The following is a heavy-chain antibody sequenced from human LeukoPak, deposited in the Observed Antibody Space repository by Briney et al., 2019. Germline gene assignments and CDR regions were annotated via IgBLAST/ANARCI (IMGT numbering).Heavy chain of an antibody. CDR2: IYSGGST. D-gene: IGHD2-2*01. CDR3: ARVGSSKGYYYYYYMDV. V-gene: IGHV3-53*01. CDR1: GFTVSSNY. J-gene: IGHJ6*03. Sequence: GGSLRLSCAASGFTVSSNYMSWVRQAPGKGLEWVSVIYSGGSTYHADSVKGRFTISRDNSKNTLYLQMNSLRAEDTAVYYCARVGSSKGYYYYYYMDVWGKGTTVTVSS.